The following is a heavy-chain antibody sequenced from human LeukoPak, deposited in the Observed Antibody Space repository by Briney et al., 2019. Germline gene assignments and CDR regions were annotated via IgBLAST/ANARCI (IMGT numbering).Heavy chain of an antibody. Sequence: SETLSLTCTVSGYSISSGYYWGWLRQSPGKGLEWIGSISDSGSTFSNPSLKGRVSISVDTSKNQFSLKLSSVTAADTAVYYCARVGNWFDPWGQGTLVTVSS. V-gene: IGHV4-38-2*02. CDR2: ISDSGST. D-gene: IGHD3-10*01. CDR1: GYSISSGYY. CDR3: ARVGNWFDP. J-gene: IGHJ5*02.